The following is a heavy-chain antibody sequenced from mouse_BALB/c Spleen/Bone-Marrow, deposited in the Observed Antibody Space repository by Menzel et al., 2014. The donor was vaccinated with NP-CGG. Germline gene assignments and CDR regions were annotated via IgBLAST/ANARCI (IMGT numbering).Heavy chain of an antibody. CDR3: SILGFSGDLDG. Sequence: EVMLVESGGGLAQPGASLKLSCAASGFDFSRYWMSWVRQTPGQGLDWIGEINPDSRTKNYAPSLKGKFIISRDNDKNARNLQMNKVRAEDPAIYDCSILGFSGDLDGWGAGTTVTVSS. CDR2: INPDSRTK. D-gene: IGHD3-2*02. CDR1: GFDFSRYW. J-gene: IGHJ1*01. V-gene: IGHV4-1*02.